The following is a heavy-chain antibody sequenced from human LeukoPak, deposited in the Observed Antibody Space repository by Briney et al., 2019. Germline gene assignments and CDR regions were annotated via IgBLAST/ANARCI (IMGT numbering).Heavy chain of an antibody. CDR1: GGSISSGDYY. CDR2: INHSGST. CDR3: AAAAGVNYYYYYGMDV. D-gene: IGHD6-13*01. Sequence: SQTLSLTCTVSGGSISSGDYYWSWIRQHPGKGLEWIGEINHSGSTNYNPSLKSRVTISVDTSKNQFSLKLSSVTAADTAVYYCAAAAGVNYYYYYGMDVWGQGTTVTVSS. J-gene: IGHJ6*02. V-gene: IGHV4-30-4*08.